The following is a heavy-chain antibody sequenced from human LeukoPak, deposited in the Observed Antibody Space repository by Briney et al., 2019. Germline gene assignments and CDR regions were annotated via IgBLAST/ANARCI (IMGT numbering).Heavy chain of an antibody. CDR1: GFTFSVSW. CDR3: VKDRGWNTFDY. Sequence: GGSLRLSCAASGFTFSVSWMSWVRQAPGKGLEWVANIKEDGTVKNYVDSVKGRLTISRDNAKKSLFLQMNSLRAEDTAVYYCVKDRGWNTFDYLGQGTLVTVSS. D-gene: IGHD1/OR15-1a*01. V-gene: IGHV3-7*01. J-gene: IGHJ4*02. CDR2: IKEDGTVK.